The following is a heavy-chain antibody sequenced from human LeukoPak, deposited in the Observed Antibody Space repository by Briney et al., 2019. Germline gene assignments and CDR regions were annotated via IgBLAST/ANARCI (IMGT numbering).Heavy chain of an antibody. V-gene: IGHV3-43*02. Sequence: GGSLRLSCAASGFTFDDYAMHWVRQAPGKGLEWVSVISGNGGRTYYADSVKGRFTISRDNSNNSLYLQMNSLRAEDTAVYYCARGYGSGDWGQGTLVTVSS. J-gene: IGHJ4*02. CDR2: ISGNGGRT. D-gene: IGHD3-10*01. CDR3: ARGYGSGD. CDR1: GFTFDDYA.